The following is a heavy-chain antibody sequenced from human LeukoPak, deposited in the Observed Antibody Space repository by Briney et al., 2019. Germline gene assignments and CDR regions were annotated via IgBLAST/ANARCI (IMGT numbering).Heavy chain of an antibody. CDR3: ARDPQGDFSYGMDV. J-gene: IGHJ6*02. CDR2: INPSGGHT. V-gene: IGHV1-46*01. Sequence: ASVKVSCKASGYTFTNYYMHWVRQAPGQGLEWMGVINPSGGHTDYAQKFQGRVTMTRDTSTSTVYMELSGLRSEDTAVYYCARDPQGDFSYGMDVWGQGTTVIVSS. CDR1: GYTFTNYY.